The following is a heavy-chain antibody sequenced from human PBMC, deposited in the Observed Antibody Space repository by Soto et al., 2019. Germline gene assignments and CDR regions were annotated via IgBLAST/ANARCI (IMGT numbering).Heavy chain of an antibody. CDR3: ARWVRTLAYMDV. J-gene: IGHJ6*03. D-gene: IGHD1-1*01. CDR1: GFTFSSYD. V-gene: IGHV3-13*01. Sequence: GGSLRLSCAASGFTFSSYDMHWVRQATGKGLEWVSAIGTAGDTYYPGSVKGRFTISRENAKNSLYLQMNSLRAGDTAVYYCARWVRTLAYMDVWGKGTTVTVSS. CDR2: IGTAGDT.